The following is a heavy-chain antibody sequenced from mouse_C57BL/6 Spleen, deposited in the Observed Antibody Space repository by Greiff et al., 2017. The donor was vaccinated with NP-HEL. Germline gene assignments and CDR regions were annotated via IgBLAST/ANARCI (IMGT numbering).Heavy chain of an antibody. D-gene: IGHD2-1*01. V-gene: IGHV1-82*01. CDR3: ARSAIYYDYYAMDY. J-gene: IGHJ4*01. CDR1: GYAFSSSW. Sequence: VKLMESGPELVKPGASVKISCKASGYAFSSSWMNWVKQRPGKGLEWIGRIYPGDGDTNYNGKFKGKATLTADKSSSTAYMQLSSLTSEDSAVYFCARSAIYYDYYAMDYWGQGTSVTVSS. CDR2: IYPGDGDT.